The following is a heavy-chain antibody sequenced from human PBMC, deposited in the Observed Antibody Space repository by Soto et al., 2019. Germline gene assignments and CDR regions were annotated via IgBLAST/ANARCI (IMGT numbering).Heavy chain of an antibody. CDR2: IYSGGST. CDR1: GFTVSSNY. CDR3: AGAPWGDYVVY. V-gene: IGHV3-66*01. D-gene: IGHD7-27*01. J-gene: IGHJ4*02. Sequence: PGGSLRLSCASSGFTVSSNYMSLVRQAPGKGLEWVSVIYSGGSTYYADSVKGRFTISRDNSKNTLYLQMNSLRAEDTAVYYCAGAPWGDYVVYWGQGTLVTVSS.